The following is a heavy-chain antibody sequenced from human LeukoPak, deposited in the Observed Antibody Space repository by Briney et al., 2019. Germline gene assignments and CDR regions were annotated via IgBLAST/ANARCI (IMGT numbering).Heavy chain of an antibody. Sequence: SETLSLTCAVYGGSFSVYYWSWIRQPPGKGLEWIGEINHSGSTNYNPSLKSRVTISVDTSKNQFSLKLSSVTAADTAVYYCARGRYGGTQSGLDYWGQGTLVTVSS. D-gene: IGHD2-15*01. CDR1: GGSFSVYY. CDR2: INHSGST. J-gene: IGHJ4*02. V-gene: IGHV4-34*01. CDR3: ARGRYGGTQSGLDY.